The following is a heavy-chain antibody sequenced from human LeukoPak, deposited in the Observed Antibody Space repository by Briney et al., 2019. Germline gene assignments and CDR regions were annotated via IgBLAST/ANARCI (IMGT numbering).Heavy chain of an antibody. CDR3: ARDYYGSGSLDY. CDR1: GFTFSSYS. Sequence: RSGGSLRLSCAASGFTFSSYSMNWVRQAPGKGLEWVSSISSSSSYIYYADSVKGRFTISRDNAKNSLYLQMNSLRAEDTAMYYCARDYYGSGSLDYWGQGTLVTVSS. CDR2: ISSSSSYI. J-gene: IGHJ4*02. V-gene: IGHV3-21*01. D-gene: IGHD3-10*01.